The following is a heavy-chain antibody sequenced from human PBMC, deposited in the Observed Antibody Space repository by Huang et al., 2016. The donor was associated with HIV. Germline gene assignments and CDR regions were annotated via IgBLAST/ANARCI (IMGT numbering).Heavy chain of an antibody. D-gene: IGHD6-19*01. CDR2: LNPNSGKT. V-gene: IGHV1-8*01. J-gene: IGHJ4*02. CDR1: GYIFSNYD. CDR3: ARLTSGWYQDY. Sequence: QVQLVQSGPEVKKPGASVKVSCQTSGYIFSNYDINWVRQAPGKGLRWMGWLNPNSGKTAYGQNFQGRVTLTRSTSTGAAYMVLNSLTSQDTAVYYCARLTSGWYQDYWGQGTLVTVSS.